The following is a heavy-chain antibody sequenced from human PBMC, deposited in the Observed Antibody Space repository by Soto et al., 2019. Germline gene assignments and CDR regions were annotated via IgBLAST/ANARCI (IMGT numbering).Heavy chain of an antibody. CDR2: ISAYNGNT. D-gene: IGHD3-10*01. CDR3: ARTGFYYYGSGSPVAVDY. Sequence: QVQLVQSGAEVKKPGASVKVSCKASGYTFTSYRISWVRQAPGQGLEWMGWISAYNGNTNYAQKLQGRVTMTTDTSTSTAYMELRSLRSDDTAVYYCARTGFYYYGSGSPVAVDYWGQGTLVTVSS. CDR1: GYTFTSYR. J-gene: IGHJ4*02. V-gene: IGHV1-18*01.